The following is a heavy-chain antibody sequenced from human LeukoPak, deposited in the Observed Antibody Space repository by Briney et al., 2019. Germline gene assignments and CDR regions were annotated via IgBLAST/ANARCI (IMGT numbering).Heavy chain of an antibody. CDR2: IYSGGST. CDR1: GFTVSSNY. V-gene: IGHV3-66*02. J-gene: IGHJ5*02. D-gene: IGHD3-9*01. CDR3: ARAQTYYDILTGYRWAWFDP. Sequence: GGSLRLSCAASGFTVSSNYMSWVRQAPGKGLEWVSVIYSGGSTYYADSVKGRFTISRDNSKNTLYLQMNSLRAEDTAVYYCARAQTYYDILTGYRWAWFDPWGQGTLVTVSS.